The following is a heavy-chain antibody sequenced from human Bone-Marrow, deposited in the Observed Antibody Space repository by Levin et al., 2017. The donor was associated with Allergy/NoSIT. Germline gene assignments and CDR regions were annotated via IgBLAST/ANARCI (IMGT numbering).Heavy chain of an antibody. D-gene: IGHD3-3*01. V-gene: IGHV3-7*01. J-gene: IGHJ3*01. CDR2: IKGDGSQK. Sequence: SCAATEFTFRNKWMSWVRQAPGKGLEWVANIKGDGSQKYYVDSVKGRFTISRDNANYALYLQMNSLRAEDTAVYYCASLNRGYYYPFDAFEVWGQGTVVTVSS. CDR3: ASLNRGYYYPFDAFEV. CDR1: EFTFRNKW.